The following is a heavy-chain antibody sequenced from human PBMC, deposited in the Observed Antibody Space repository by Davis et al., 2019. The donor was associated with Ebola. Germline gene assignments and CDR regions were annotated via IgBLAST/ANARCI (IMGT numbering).Heavy chain of an antibody. V-gene: IGHV3-64D*06. CDR3: VKDLSIFGVVISYYYYAMDV. CDR2: ISSNGGST. J-gene: IGHJ6*02. CDR1: GFTFSSYA. D-gene: IGHD3-3*01. Sequence: GESLKISCSASGFTFSSYAMHWVRQAPGKGLEYVSAISSNGGSTYYAGSVKGRFTISRDNSKNTLYLQMSSLRPEDTAVYYCVKDLSIFGVVISYYYYAMDVWGQGTRVTVSS.